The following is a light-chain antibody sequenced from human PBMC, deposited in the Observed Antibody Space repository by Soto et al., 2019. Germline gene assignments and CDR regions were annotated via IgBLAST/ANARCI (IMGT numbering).Light chain of an antibody. Sequence: QSVLTQPPSVSGAPGQRVTLSCTGNSSNLGAGYDVHWYQQLPGAAPKLVIFGNRNRPSGVPERFSGSKSGTSASLAITGLQAEDEAHYYCSSYTSSSTLGVFGTGTKVTVL. CDR2: GNR. CDR1: SSNLGAGYD. CDR3: SSYTSSSTLGV. J-gene: IGLJ1*01. V-gene: IGLV1-40*01.